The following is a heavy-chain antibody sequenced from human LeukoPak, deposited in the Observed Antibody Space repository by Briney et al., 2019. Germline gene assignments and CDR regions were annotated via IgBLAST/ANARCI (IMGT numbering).Heavy chain of an antibody. J-gene: IGHJ6*03. D-gene: IGHD2-2*01. V-gene: IGHV1-2*02. Sequence: GASVKVSCKASGYTFTGYYMHWVRQAPGQGLEWMGWINPNSGGTNYAQKFQGRVTMTRDTSISTAYMELSRLRSDDTAVYYCARSGCSSTSCYLPYYYYYMDVWGKGTTVTVSS. CDR3: ARSGCSSTSCYLPYYYYYMDV. CDR2: INPNSGGT. CDR1: GYTFTGYY.